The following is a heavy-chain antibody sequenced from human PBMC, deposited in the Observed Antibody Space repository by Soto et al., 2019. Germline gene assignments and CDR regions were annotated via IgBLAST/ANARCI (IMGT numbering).Heavy chain of an antibody. D-gene: IGHD5-18*01. CDR2: ISSSSSTI. CDR1: GFTFSSYS. CDR3: ARDYSSYGPFDY. Sequence: PGGPLRLSWAASGFTFSSYSMNWVSQAPGKGLEWVSYISSSSSTIYYADSVKGRFTISRDNAKNSLYLQMNSLRAEDTAVYHCARDYSSYGPFDYWGQGTLVTVSS. V-gene: IGHV3-48*01. J-gene: IGHJ4*02.